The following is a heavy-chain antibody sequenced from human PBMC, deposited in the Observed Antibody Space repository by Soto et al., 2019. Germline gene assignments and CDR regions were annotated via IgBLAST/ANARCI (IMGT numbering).Heavy chain of an antibody. V-gene: IGHV1-69*13. D-gene: IGHD6-13*01. CDR2: IIPIFGTA. CDR3: ARDLPRIAASSSAFDI. Sequence: ASVKVSCKASGGTFSSYAISWVRQAPGQGLEWMGGIIPIFGTANYAQKFQGRVTITADESTSTAYMELSSLRSEDTAVYYCARDLPRIAASSSAFDIWGQGTMVTVSS. CDR1: GGTFSSYA. J-gene: IGHJ3*02.